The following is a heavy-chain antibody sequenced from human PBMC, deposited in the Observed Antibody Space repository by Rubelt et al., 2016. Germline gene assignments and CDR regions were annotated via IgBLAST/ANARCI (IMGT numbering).Heavy chain of an antibody. V-gene: IGHV3-66*01. J-gene: IGHJ4*02. D-gene: IGHD7-27*01. Sequence: EVQLVESGGGLVQPGGSLRLSCAASGFTVSSNYMSWVRQAPGKGLEWVSVIYSGGSTYYADSVKGRFTIARGNSKNTLYLQMNSLRAEDTAVYYWARNWGFDYWGQGTLVTVSS. CDR3: ARNWGFDY. CDR1: GFTVSSNY. CDR2: IYSGGST.